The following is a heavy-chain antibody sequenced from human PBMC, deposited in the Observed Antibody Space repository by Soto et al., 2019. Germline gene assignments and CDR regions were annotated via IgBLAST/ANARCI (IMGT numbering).Heavy chain of an antibody. J-gene: IGHJ5*02. D-gene: IGHD3-3*02. CDR1: GFTFSSYA. CDR2: ISVRGDNT. V-gene: IGHV3-23*01. CDR3: ARNHRSDIFGVRKLVENWLDA. Sequence: WGSLRLSCAASGFTFSSYAMSWVRQAPGKGLEWVSAISVRGDNTYYADSVKGRFSVSRDNSRNVMYLQMKGLGVDDTAVYFCARNHRSDIFGVRKLVENWLDAWGLVSLVTISS.